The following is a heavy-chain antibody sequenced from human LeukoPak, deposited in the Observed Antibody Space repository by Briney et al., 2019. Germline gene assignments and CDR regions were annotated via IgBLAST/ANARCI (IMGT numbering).Heavy chain of an antibody. V-gene: IGHV3-13*01. CDR2: IGTAGDT. J-gene: IGHJ4*02. CDR1: GFTFSSYD. CDR3: ARGVEYYDFWSGYSDLYYFDC. Sequence: PGGSLRLSCAASGFTFSSYDMHWVRQATGKGLEWVSAIGTAGDTYYPGSVKGRFTISRENAKNSLYLQMNSLRAGDTAVYYCARGVEYYDFWSGYSDLYYFDCWGQGTLVTVSS. D-gene: IGHD3-3*01.